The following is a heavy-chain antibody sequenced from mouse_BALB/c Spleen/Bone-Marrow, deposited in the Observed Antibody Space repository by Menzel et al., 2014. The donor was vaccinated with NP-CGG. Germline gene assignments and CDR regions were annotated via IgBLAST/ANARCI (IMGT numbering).Heavy chain of an antibody. CDR3: ARAYYRYAMDY. J-gene: IGHJ4*01. D-gene: IGHD2-14*01. CDR1: GISITTGNYR. CDR2: IYYSGTI. V-gene: IGHV3-5*02. Sequence: EVQGVESGPGLVKPSQTVSLTCTVTGISITTGNYRWSWIRQFPGNKLEWIGFIYYSGTITYDPSLTSRTTITRDTSKNQFFLEMNSLTAEDTATYYCARAYYRYAMDYWGQGTSVTVSS.